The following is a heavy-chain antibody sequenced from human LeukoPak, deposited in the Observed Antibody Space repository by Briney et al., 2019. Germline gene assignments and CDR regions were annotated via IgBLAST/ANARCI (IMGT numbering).Heavy chain of an antibody. Sequence: GGSLRLSCAASGFTVSSNYMSWVRQAPGKGLEWVAFIRYDGSNKYYADSVKGRFTISRDNSKNTLYLQMNSLRAEDTAVYFCVKSTRAVMAMMDVWGKGTTVTVSS. V-gene: IGHV3-30*02. D-gene: IGHD3-16*01. CDR3: VKSTRAVMAMMDV. CDR1: GFTVSSNY. CDR2: IRYDGSNK. J-gene: IGHJ6*04.